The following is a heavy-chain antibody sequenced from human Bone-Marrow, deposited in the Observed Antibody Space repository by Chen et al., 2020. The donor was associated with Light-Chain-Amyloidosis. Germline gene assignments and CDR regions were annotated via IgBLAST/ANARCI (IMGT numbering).Heavy chain of an antibody. CDR3: ARRRDGYNFDY. CDR1: GYTFPNYW. J-gene: IGHJ4*02. V-gene: IGHV5-51*01. Sequence: EQSGPEVKKPGESLKISCKGSGYTFPNYWIGWVRQMPGKGLEWMGVIYPDDSDARYSPSFEGQVNISADKSITTAYLQWRSLKASDTAMYYCARRRDGYNFDYWGQGTLVTVSS. D-gene: IGHD5-12*01. CDR2: IYPDDSDA.